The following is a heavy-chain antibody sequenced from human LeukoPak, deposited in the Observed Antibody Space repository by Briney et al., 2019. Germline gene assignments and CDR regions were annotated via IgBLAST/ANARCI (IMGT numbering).Heavy chain of an antibody. CDR1: GFSFNKYW. Sequence: GGSLRLSCEASGFSFNKYWMTWVRQAPGKGPEWVANINQDGSQVDYVDSVRGRFTISRDNAKDSLYLQLSSLRGEDTAVYYCTNRAGLPENRPACFDYWGQGTLVSVSS. CDR3: TNRAGLPENRPACFDY. CDR2: INQDGSQV. V-gene: IGHV3-7*01. D-gene: IGHD1-14*01. J-gene: IGHJ4*02.